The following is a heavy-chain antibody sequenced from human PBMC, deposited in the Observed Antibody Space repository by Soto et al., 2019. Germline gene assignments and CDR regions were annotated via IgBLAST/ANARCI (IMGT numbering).Heavy chain of an antibody. CDR1: GGSISSSSYY. J-gene: IGHJ4*02. V-gene: IGHV4-39*07. Sequence: SETLSLTCTVSGGSISSSSYYWGWIRQPPGKGLEWIGSIYYSGSTYYNPSLKSRVTISVDTSKNQFSLKLSSVTAADTAVYYCASQGDNYYDSSGYYYWGQGTLVTVSS. D-gene: IGHD3-22*01. CDR3: ASQGDNYYDSSGYYY. CDR2: IYYSGST.